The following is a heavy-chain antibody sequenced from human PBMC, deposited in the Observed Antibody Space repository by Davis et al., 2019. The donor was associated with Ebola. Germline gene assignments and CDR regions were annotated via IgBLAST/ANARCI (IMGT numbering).Heavy chain of an antibody. Sequence: GESLKISCAASGFTFSNYGMHWVRQAPGKGLEWVAVIWYDGSNKFYADSVKGRFTISRDNSKNTLSLEMNSLRAEDTAVYYCARVPGYWSGHIDSWGQGTLVTVSS. V-gene: IGHV3-33*01. CDR3: ARVPGYWSGHIDS. J-gene: IGHJ4*02. D-gene: IGHD1-1*01. CDR2: IWYDGSNK. CDR1: GFTFSNYG.